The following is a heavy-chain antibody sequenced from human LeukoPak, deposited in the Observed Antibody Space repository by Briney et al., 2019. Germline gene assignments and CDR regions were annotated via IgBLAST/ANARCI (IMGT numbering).Heavy chain of an antibody. J-gene: IGHJ4*02. CDR2: INAGNGNT. Sequence: GASVKVSCKAPGYTFTSYAMHWVRQAPGQRLEWMGWINAGNGNTKYSQKFQGRVTITRDTSASTAYMELSSLRSEDTAVYYCARAELLWLGELLFPGGPFDYWGQGTLVTVSS. CDR3: ARAELLWLGELLFPGGPFDY. D-gene: IGHD3-10*01. CDR1: GYTFTSYA. V-gene: IGHV1-3*01.